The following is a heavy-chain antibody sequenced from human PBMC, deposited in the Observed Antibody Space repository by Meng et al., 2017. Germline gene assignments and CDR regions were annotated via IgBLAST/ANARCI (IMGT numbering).Heavy chain of an antibody. CDR1: WFIVSSNY. V-gene: IGHV3-53*04. Sequence: GASLMISCPASWFIVSSNYMSWVRQAPGKGLGLVPVIYSGGSTYYADSLKGRFTISRHNSNNTLYLQLNSLRAEDTALYYCARAAYSSSWHPYFQHWGQGTLVTVSS. J-gene: IGHJ1*01. CDR2: IYSGGST. CDR3: ARAAYSSSWHPYFQH. D-gene: IGHD6-13*01.